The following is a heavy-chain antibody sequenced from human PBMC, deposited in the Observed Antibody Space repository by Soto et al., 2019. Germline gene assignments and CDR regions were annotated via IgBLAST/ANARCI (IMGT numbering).Heavy chain of an antibody. D-gene: IGHD2-15*01. J-gene: IGHJ4*02. Sequence: EVQLVKTGGGLIQPGGSLRLSCAASGFSVSNNHMSWVRQAPGKGLESVSLIHIDGNTYYTDAVKGRFTISRDYSKNTLFLQMNNLRAEDTALYYCARDGSGPFGYWGQGTQVTVSS. CDR3: ARDGSGPFGY. CDR2: IHIDGNT. V-gene: IGHV3-53*02. CDR1: GFSVSNNH.